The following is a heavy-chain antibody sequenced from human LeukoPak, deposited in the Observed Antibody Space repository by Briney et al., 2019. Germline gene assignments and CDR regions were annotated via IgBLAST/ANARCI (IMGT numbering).Heavy chain of an antibody. J-gene: IGHJ4*02. CDR2: IYYSGST. V-gene: IGHV4-59*01. CDR1: GGSFSGYY. D-gene: IGHD6-19*01. CDR3: ARGGFSSGSYGFALDY. Sequence: SETLSLTCAVYGGSFSGYYWSWIRQPPGKGLEWIGYIYYSGSTKYNPSLKSRVTISVDTSKNQFSLKLSSVTAADTAVYYCARGGFSSGSYGFALDYWGQGTLVTVSS.